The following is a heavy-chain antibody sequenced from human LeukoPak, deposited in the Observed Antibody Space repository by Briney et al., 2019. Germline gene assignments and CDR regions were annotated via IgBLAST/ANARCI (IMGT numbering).Heavy chain of an antibody. CDR1: GGSISSGSYY. Sequence: SQTLSLTCTVSGGSISSGSYYWSWIRQPAGKGLEWIGRIYTSGSTNYNPSLKSRVTISVDTSKNQFSLKLSSVTAADTAVYYCARDLPSFSTVVHDYWGQGTLVTVSS. CDR2: IYTSGST. CDR3: ARDLPSFSTVVHDY. J-gene: IGHJ4*02. V-gene: IGHV4-61*02. D-gene: IGHD4-23*01.